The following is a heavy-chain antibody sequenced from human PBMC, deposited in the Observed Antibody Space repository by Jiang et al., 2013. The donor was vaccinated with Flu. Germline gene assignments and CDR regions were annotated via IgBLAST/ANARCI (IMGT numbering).Heavy chain of an antibody. V-gene: IGHV4-34*01. CDR2: INHSGST. J-gene: IGHJ4*02. CDR1: GGSFSGYY. Sequence: TCAVYGGSFSGYYWSWIRQPPGKGLEWIGEINHSGSTNYNPSLKSRVTISVDTSKNQFSLKLSSVTAADTAVYYCARGSRSLYYDSSGYAYWGQGTLVTVSS. CDR3: ARGSRSLYYDSSGYAY. D-gene: IGHD3-22*01.